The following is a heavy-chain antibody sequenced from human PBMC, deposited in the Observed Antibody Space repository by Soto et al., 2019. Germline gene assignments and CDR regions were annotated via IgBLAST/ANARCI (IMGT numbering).Heavy chain of an antibody. J-gene: IGHJ3*02. Sequence: ASVKVSCKASGYTFTSYAMHWVRQAPGQRLEWMGWINAGNGNTKYSQKFQGRVTITRDTSASTAYMELSSLRSEATAVYYCATQTGYSSGWYAAFDIWGQGTMVTVSS. CDR2: INAGNGNT. V-gene: IGHV1-3*01. CDR1: GYTFTSYA. D-gene: IGHD6-19*01. CDR3: ATQTGYSSGWYAAFDI.